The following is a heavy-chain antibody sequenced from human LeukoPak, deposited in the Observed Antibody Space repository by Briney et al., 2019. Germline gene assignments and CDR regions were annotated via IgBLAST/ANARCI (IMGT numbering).Heavy chain of an antibody. CDR2: IYYSGST. D-gene: IGHD4-23*01. J-gene: IGHJ6*04. CDR3: ARTYGGNSGRDV. Sequence: SETLSLTCTVSGGSISSYYWSWIRQPPGKGLEWIGYIYYSGSTNYNPSLKSRVTISVDTSKNQFSLKLSSVTAADTAVYYCARTYGGNSGRDVWGKGTTVTVSS. CDR1: GGSISSYY. V-gene: IGHV4-59*01.